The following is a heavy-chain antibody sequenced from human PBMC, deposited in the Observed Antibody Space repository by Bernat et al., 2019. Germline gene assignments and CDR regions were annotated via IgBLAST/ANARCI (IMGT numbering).Heavy chain of an antibody. D-gene: IGHD7-27*01. Sequence: EVQLVQSGAEVKKPGESLKISCQVSGYSFTNYWIGWVRQMPGEGLEWMAIVHPSNSANRYNPSFQGQVTISADKSISTAYLQWSSLKASDTAIYYCARHNIWGFDYWDQGTLVTVSS. CDR2: VHPSNSAN. CDR1: GYSFTNYW. CDR3: ARHNIWGFDY. J-gene: IGHJ4*02. V-gene: IGHV5-51*01.